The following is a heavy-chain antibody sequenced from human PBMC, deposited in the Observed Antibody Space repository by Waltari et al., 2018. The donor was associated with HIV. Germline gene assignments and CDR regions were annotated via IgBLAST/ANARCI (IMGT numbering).Heavy chain of an antibody. V-gene: IGHV3-30*18. J-gene: IGHJ4*02. Sequence: QVQLVESGGGVVQPGRSLRLSCAASGFTFRSYGMHWVRQAPGTGLEWVAVISYDGSNKYYADSVKGRFTISRDNSKNTLYLQMNSLRAADTAVYYCAKPGGYSGYDLPYYFDYWGQGTLVTVSS. D-gene: IGHD5-12*01. CDR2: ISYDGSNK. CDR3: AKPGGYSGYDLPYYFDY. CDR1: GFTFRSYG.